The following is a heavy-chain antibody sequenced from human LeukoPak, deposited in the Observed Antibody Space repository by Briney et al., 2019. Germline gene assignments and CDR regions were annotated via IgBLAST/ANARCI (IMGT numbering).Heavy chain of an antibody. CDR3: VSFYETY. CDR1: GFTFSSYA. D-gene: IGHD2/OR15-2a*01. V-gene: IGHV3-23*01. CDR2: ISGSGDNT. J-gene: IGHJ4*02. Sequence: PGGSLRLACAASGFTFSSYAMSWVRQAPGKGREWVSGISGSGDNTYYADSVKGRFTISRDNAKNTVYLQMNSLRAEDTAVYYCVSFYETYWGRGTLVTVSS.